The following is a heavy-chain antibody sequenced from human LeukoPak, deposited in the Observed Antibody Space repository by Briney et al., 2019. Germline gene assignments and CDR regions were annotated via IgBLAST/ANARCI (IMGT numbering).Heavy chain of an antibody. Sequence: SETLSLTCTVSGGSISSYYWSWIRQPPGKGLEWIGYIYYSGSTNYNPSLKSRVTISVDTSKNQFSLKLSSVTAADTAVYYCARDFAAVAERSYYYYMDVWGKGTTVTVSS. CDR3: ARDFAAVAERSYYYYMDV. J-gene: IGHJ6*03. CDR2: IYYSGST. V-gene: IGHV4-59*01. CDR1: GGSISSYY. D-gene: IGHD6-19*01.